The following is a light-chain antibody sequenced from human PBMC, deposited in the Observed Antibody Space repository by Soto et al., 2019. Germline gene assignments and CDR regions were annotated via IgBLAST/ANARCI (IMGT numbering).Light chain of an antibody. J-gene: IGLJ1*01. CDR1: SIDVGSYNR. CDR2: EVS. Sequence: QSSLTQPPSVSGSPGQSVTISCTGTSIDVGSYNRVSWYQQSPGTAPKLMIYEVSNRPSGVPDRFSGSKSGNTASLTISGLQDEDEADYYCSLYTSSNTFVFXTGTKVTVL. V-gene: IGLV2-18*01. CDR3: SLYTSSNTFV.